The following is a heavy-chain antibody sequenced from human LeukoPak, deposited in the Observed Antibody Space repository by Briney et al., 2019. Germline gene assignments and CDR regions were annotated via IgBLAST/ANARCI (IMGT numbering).Heavy chain of an antibody. J-gene: IGHJ4*02. CDR1: GFIFNTFW. CDR2: INQDGSEK. V-gene: IGHV3-7*03. Sequence: GGSLRLSCATPGFIFNTFWMSWVRQAPGKGLEWVANINQDGSEKYYVDSVKGRFTISRDNTKNSLYLQMKSLRAEDTAVYHFVGGGKGLDYGAREPWSPSPQ. CDR3: VGGGKGLDY.